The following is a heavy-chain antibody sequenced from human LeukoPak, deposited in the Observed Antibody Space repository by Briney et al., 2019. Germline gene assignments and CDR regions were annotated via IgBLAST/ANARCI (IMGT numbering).Heavy chain of an antibody. D-gene: IGHD5-18*01. J-gene: IGHJ3*02. CDR3: ARDPIYSSDAFDI. Sequence: SETLSLTCAVSGYSISSGYYWGWIRQPPGKGLEWIGSIYHSGSTYYNPSLKSRVTISVDTSKNQFSLKLSSVTAADTAVYYCARDPIYSSDAFDIWGQGIMVTVSS. V-gene: IGHV4-38-2*02. CDR1: GYSISSGYY. CDR2: IYHSGST.